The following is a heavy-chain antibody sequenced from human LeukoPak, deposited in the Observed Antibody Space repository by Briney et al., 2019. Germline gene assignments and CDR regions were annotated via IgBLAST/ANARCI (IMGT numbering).Heavy chain of an antibody. CDR2: ISSSSNYI. V-gene: IGHV3-21*01. D-gene: IGHD4-17*01. CDR3: ARHYYGDYYFDY. CDR1: GFTFITYT. Sequence: GGSLRLSCAASGFTFITYTMNWVRQAPGKGLEWVSSISSSSNYIYYADSVKGRFTISRDNANNSLYLQMNSLRAEDTAVYYCARHYYGDYYFDYWGQGTLVTVSS. J-gene: IGHJ4*02.